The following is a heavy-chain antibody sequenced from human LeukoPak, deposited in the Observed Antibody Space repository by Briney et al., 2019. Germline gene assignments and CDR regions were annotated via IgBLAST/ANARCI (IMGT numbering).Heavy chain of an antibody. CDR1: GFTFSSYW. Sequence: GGSLRLSCAASGFTFSSYWMHWVRQAPGKGLVWVSRINGDGGTTRYADSVKGRFTISRDNAKNTLYLQMNSLTDEDTAVYYCARETVQSLDYWGQGTLLTVSS. CDR3: ARETVQSLDY. J-gene: IGHJ4*02. D-gene: IGHD6-19*01. V-gene: IGHV3-74*01. CDR2: INGDGGTT.